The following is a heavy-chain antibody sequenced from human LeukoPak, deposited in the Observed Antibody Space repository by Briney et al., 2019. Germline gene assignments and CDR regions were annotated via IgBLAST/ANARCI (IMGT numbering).Heavy chain of an antibody. V-gene: IGHV1-2*02. CDR1: GYTFTGYY. J-gene: IGHJ3*02. CDR2: INPNSGGT. CDR3: AREAGIAARGGNAFDI. Sequence: ASLKVSCKASGYTFTGYYMHWVRQAPRQGLEWMGWINPNSGGTNYAQKFQGRVTMTRDTSISTAYMELSSLRSDDTAVYYCAREAGIAARGGNAFDIWGQGTMVTVSS. D-gene: IGHD6-6*01.